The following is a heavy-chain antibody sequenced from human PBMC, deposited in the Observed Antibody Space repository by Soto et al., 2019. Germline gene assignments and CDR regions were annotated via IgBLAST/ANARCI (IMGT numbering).Heavy chain of an antibody. V-gene: IGHV4-30-4*01. J-gene: IGHJ4*02. D-gene: IGHD3-10*01. CDR2: IDYSGST. CDR3: ASKIVLVPGATGDYFAS. Sequence: VQLQESGPGLVKASQTLSLTCTVSDDSITNADYYWSWIRHSPGKGLEWIGHIDYSGSTDFNPSLKSRVAISVDTSKNQFSLKLRSVTAADTALYYCASKIVLVPGATGDYFASWGQGTLVTVSS. CDR1: DDSITNADYY.